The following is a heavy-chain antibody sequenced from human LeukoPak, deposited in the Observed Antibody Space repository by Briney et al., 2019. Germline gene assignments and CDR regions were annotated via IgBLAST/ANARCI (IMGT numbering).Heavy chain of an antibody. V-gene: IGHV1-46*01. D-gene: IGHD5-24*01. J-gene: IGHJ4*02. Sequence: ASVKVSCKASGYTFTSYYMHWVRQAPGQGLEWMGIINPSGGSTSYAQKFQGRVTMTRDMSTSTVYMELSSLRSEDTAVYYCARGRKRWLQHVREYYFDYWGQGTLVTVSS. CDR1: GYTFTSYY. CDR2: INPSGGST. CDR3: ARGRKRWLQHVREYYFDY.